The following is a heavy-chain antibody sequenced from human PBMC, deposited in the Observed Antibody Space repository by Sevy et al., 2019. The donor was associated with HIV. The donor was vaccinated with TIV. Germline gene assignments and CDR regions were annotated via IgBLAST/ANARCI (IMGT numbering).Heavy chain of an antibody. V-gene: IGHV3-30-3*01. J-gene: IGHJ4*02. CDR3: AREQWLGAFDY. D-gene: IGHD6-19*01. Sequence: GGSLRLSCAASGFTFSSYAMHWVRQAPGKGLEWVAVISYDGSNKYYADSVKGRFTISRDNSKNTLYLQMNSLRAEDTAAYYCAREQWLGAFDYWGQGTLVTVSS. CDR2: ISYDGSNK. CDR1: GFTFSSYA.